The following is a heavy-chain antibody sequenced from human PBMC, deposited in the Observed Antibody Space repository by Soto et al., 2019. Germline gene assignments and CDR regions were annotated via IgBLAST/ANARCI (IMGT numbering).Heavy chain of an antibody. D-gene: IGHD6-13*01. CDR3: ARESLGTSSWYAVIHHFYGMDV. CDR1: GFNFSSYP. J-gene: IGHJ6*02. Sequence: LRLSCPASGFNFSSYPMHWVRQAPGKGLEWVAIISFDGSNKYYADSVKDRFTISRDNSKNTLYLQMNSLRIEDTAVYYCARESLGTSSWYAVIHHFYGMDVWGQGTTVTVSS. CDR2: ISFDGSNK. V-gene: IGHV3-30-3*01.